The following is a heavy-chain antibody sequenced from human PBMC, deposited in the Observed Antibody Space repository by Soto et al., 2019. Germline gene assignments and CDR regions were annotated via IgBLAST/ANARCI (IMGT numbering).Heavy chain of an antibody. D-gene: IGHD1-26*01. CDR2: INHSGST. J-gene: IGHJ6*02. CDR1: GGSSSGYY. CDR3: ARVGSGSYYADYYYGMDV. V-gene: IGHV4-34*01. Sequence: SETLSLTCAVYGGSSSGYYWSWIRQPPCKGLEWIGEINHSGSTNYNPSLKSRVTISVDTSKNQFSLKLSSVTAADTAVYYCARVGSGSYYADYYYGMDVWGQGTTVTVSS.